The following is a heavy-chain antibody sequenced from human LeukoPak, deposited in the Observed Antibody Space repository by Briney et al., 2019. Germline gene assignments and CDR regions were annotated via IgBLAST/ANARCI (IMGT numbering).Heavy chain of an antibody. D-gene: IGHD3-16*02. V-gene: IGHV3-23*01. J-gene: IGHJ4*02. Sequence: GGSLRLSCAASGFTFSRFAMNRIRQAPGKGLEWVSGITGYGGSTDYPDSVKGRFTMSRDNSKNTLYLQMNSLRVEDTAVYYCATGLDDYVWGSYRYTNPYFANWGQGTPVTVSS. CDR2: ITGYGGST. CDR3: ATGLDDYVWGSYRYTNPYFAN. CDR1: GFTFSRFA.